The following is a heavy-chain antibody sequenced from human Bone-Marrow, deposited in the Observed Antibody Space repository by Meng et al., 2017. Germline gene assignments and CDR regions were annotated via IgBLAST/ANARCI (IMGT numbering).Heavy chain of an antibody. CDR1: GGSISSYY. CDR3: ARAHDYGGNFDY. CDR2: IYYSGST. Sequence: SETLSLTCTVSGGSISSYYWSWIRQPPGKGLEWIGYIYYSGSTNYNPSLKSRVTISVDTSKNQFSLKLSSVTAADTAVYYCARAHDYGGNFDYWGQGTRVTCSS. V-gene: IGHV4-59*01. D-gene: IGHD4-23*01. J-gene: IGHJ4*02.